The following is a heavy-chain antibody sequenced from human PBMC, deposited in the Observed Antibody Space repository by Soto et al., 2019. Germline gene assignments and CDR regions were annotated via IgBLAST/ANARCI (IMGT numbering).Heavy chain of an antibody. CDR3: ARDSYCSGGSCYSKWFDP. CDR1: GGTFSSYA. Sequence: SVKVSCKASGGTFSSYAISWVRQAPGQGLEWMGGIIPIFGTANYAQKFQGRVTITADESTSTAYMELSSLRSEDTAVYYCARDSYCSGGSCYSKWFDPWGQGTLVTVSS. CDR2: IIPIFGTA. D-gene: IGHD2-15*01. J-gene: IGHJ5*02. V-gene: IGHV1-69*13.